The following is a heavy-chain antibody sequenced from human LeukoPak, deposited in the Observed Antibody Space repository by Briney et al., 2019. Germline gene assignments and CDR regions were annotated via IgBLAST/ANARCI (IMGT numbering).Heavy chain of an antibody. CDR1: GFTFSSHS. V-gene: IGHV3-21*01. Sequence: GGSLRLSCAASGFTFSSHSMNWVRQAPGKGLEWVSSISSGGRYINYAYSVRGRFTISRDNAKNSLYLQMNSLRAEDTAVYYCARGPYCGGDCYQYYFDYWGQGTLVIVSS. CDR2: ISSGGRYI. J-gene: IGHJ4*02. D-gene: IGHD2-21*02. CDR3: ARGPYCGGDCYQYYFDY.